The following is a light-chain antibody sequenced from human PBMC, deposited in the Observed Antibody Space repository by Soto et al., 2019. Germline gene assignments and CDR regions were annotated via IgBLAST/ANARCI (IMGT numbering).Light chain of an antibody. CDR2: EVS. J-gene: IGLJ3*02. V-gene: IGLV2-8*01. CDR1: SSDVGGYNY. Sequence: QSALTQPPSASGSPGQSVTISCTGTSSDVGGYNYVSWYQHHPGKAPKLMIYEVSQRPSGVPDRFSGSKSGNTASLTVSGLQAEDEADYYCSSYAGSHNLVFGGGTKRTFL. CDR3: SSYAGSHNLV.